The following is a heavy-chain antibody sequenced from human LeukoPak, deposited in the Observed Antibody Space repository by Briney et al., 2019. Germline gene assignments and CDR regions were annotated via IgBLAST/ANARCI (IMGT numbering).Heavy chain of an antibody. CDR1: GGSLSGYY. D-gene: IGHD4-11*01. J-gene: IGHJ4*02. CDR3: ARGTSYNNPSDY. Sequence: SETLSLTCAVYGGSLSGYYWSWIRQPPGKGLEWIGEIYHSGSTNSNPSLKSRVTISVQTSKNQFSLKLSSVTAADTAVYYCARGTSYNNPSDYRGQGTLVTVSS. CDR2: IYHSGST. V-gene: IGHV4-34*01.